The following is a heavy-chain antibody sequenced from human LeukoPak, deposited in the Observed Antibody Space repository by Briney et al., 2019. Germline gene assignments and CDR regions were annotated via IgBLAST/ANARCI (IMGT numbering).Heavy chain of an antibody. CDR3: ARSYYYDSSAFDY. V-gene: IGHV3-74*01. Sequence: GGSLRLSCAASGFTFSSYWMHWVRQAPGRGLGWVSRIISDGSSTSYADSVKGRFTISRDNAKNTLYLQMNSLRAEDTAVYYCARSYYYDSSAFDYWGQGTLVTVSS. CDR2: IISDGSST. D-gene: IGHD3-22*01. J-gene: IGHJ4*02. CDR1: GFTFSSYW.